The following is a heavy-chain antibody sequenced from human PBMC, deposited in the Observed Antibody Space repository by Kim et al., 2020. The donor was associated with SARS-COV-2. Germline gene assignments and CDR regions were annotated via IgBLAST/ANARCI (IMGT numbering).Heavy chain of an antibody. D-gene: IGHD3-22*01. CDR2: ISAYNGNT. Sequence: ASVKVSCKASGYTFTSYGISWVRQTPGQGLEWMGWISAYNGNTNYAQKLQGRVTMTTDTSTSTAYMELRSLRSDDTAVYYCANIPNSSGSHYAFDYWGQGTLVTVSS. J-gene: IGHJ4*02. V-gene: IGHV1-18*01. CDR1: GYTFTSYG. CDR3: ANIPNSSGSHYAFDY.